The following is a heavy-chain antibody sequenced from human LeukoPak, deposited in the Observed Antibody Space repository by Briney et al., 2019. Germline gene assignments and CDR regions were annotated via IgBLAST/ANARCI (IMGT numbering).Heavy chain of an antibody. CDR1: GGSISSRTYY. CDR2: MHYSGST. Sequence: SETLSLTCTVSGGSISSRTYYWGWIRQPPGKGLEWLGSMHYSGSTSYNPSLKSRVTISVDTSKNQFSLKLSSVIAADTAVYYCARAYCGGGDCYHSRGWFDTWGQGTLVTVSS. V-gene: IGHV4-39*07. CDR3: ARAYCGGGDCYHSRGWFDT. D-gene: IGHD2-21*02. J-gene: IGHJ5*02.